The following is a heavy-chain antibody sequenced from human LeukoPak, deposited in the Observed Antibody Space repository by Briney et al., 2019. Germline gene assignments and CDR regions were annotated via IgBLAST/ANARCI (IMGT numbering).Heavy chain of an antibody. CDR2: INSDGSST. CDR3: ARARLVITGWFDP. D-gene: IGHD3-9*01. CDR1: GFTFSSYW. V-gene: IGHV3-74*01. J-gene: IGHJ5*02. Sequence: PGGSLRLSCAASGFTFSSYWMHWVRQAPGKGLVWVSRINSDGSSTSYADSVKGRFTISRNNAKNTLYLQMNSLRAEDTAVYYCARARLVITGWFDPWGQGTLVTVSS.